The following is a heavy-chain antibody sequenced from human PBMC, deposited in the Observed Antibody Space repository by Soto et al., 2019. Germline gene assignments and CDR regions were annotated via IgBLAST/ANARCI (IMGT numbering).Heavy chain of an antibody. J-gene: IGHJ4*02. Sequence: LGSAACRVSVYISVVDGACQAPGKGLEWVAVISYDGSNKYYADSVKGRFTISRENSKNTMYLQMNSLRAEDTAVYYCARDVSAEAYGFTNPYFDYWRQRTLDT. D-gene: IGHD4-17*01. CDR2: ISYDGSNK. CDR1: RVSVYISV. CDR3: ARDVSAEAYGFTNPYFDY. V-gene: IGHV3-30-3*01.